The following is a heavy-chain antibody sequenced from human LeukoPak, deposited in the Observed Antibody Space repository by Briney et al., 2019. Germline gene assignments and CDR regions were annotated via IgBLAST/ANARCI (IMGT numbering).Heavy chain of an antibody. CDR1: GGTFSSYA. J-gene: IGHJ6*03. CDR3: ARAFSGSGHYFYYTDV. D-gene: IGHD3-10*01. Sequence: ASVKVSCKASGGTFSSYAISWVRQAAGQGLEWMGGFIPMFGTANYAQKFQGRVTITTDESTSTAYMELSSLRSEDTAVYYCARAFSGSGHYFYYTDVWGKGTTVTVSS. V-gene: IGHV1-69*05. CDR2: FIPMFGTA.